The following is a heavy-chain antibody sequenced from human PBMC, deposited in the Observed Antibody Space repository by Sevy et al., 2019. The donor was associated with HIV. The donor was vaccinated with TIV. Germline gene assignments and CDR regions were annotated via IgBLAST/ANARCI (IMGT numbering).Heavy chain of an antibody. CDR3: ARDRIGMITFGGVMSAYYYYGMDV. Sequence: GGSLRLSCAASGFTFSSYAMHWVRQAPGKGLEWVAVISYDGSNKYYADSVKGRFTISRDNSKNTLYLQMNSLRAEDTAVYYCARDRIGMITFGGVMSAYYYYGMDVWGQGTTVTVSS. CDR2: ISYDGSNK. D-gene: IGHD3-16*01. CDR1: GFTFSSYA. J-gene: IGHJ6*02. V-gene: IGHV3-30-3*01.